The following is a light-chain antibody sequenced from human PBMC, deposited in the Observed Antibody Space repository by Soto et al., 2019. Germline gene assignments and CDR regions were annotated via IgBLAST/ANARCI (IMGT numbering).Light chain of an antibody. V-gene: IGKV1-33*01. CDR1: QNINNY. CDR2: AAS. CDR3: HQYENLPT. J-gene: IGKJ5*01. Sequence: DIQMTQSPSSLSASVGDRVPITCQASQNINNYLNWYQQKPGRAPKLLIYAASNLEAGVPSRGRGCGSETNFTFTSSRLQPEDIATYYCHQYENLPTFGQGTRLEIK.